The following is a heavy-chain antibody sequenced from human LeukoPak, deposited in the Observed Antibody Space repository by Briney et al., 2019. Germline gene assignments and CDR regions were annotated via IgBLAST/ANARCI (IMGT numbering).Heavy chain of an antibody. CDR1: GGSISSSGVY. Sequence: SETLSLTCTVSGGSISSSGVYWGWIRQPPGTGLEWIGTIYYSGSTYYNPSLKSRVTISVDTSKNQFSLRLSSVTAADTAVYYCARSGAYYYGSGSYFAVYFDYWGQGTLVTVSS. D-gene: IGHD3-10*01. CDR2: IYYSGST. J-gene: IGHJ4*02. CDR3: ARSGAYYYGSGSYFAVYFDY. V-gene: IGHV4-39*01.